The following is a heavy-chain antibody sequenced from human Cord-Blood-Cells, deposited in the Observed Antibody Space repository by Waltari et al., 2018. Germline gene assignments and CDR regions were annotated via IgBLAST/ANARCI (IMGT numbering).Heavy chain of an antibody. Sequence: EVQLVESGGGLVQPGGSLRLSWAASGFTFSSYWMSWVRQAPGKGLEWVANIKQDGSEKYYVDSVKGRFTISRDNAKNSLYLQMNSLRAEDTAVYYCARDGRYYYDSSGYYFDYWGQGTLVTVSS. D-gene: IGHD3-22*01. CDR1: GFTFSSYW. CDR3: ARDGRYYYDSSGYYFDY. CDR2: IKQDGSEK. J-gene: IGHJ4*02. V-gene: IGHV3-7*01.